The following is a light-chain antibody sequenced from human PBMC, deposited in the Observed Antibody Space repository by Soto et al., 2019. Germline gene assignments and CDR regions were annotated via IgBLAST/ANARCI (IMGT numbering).Light chain of an antibody. J-gene: IGLJ2*01. Sequence: HSVLTQPPSASGAPGQSVSISCSGSISNIGSNTVNWYQQLPGTAPRLLIYNDDRRPSGVPDRFSGSKSGTSASLAISGLQPEDEADYHCAVWDDSLGGFVAFGGGTQLTVL. CDR1: ISNIGSNT. CDR2: NDD. V-gene: IGLV1-44*01. CDR3: AVWDDSLGGFVA.